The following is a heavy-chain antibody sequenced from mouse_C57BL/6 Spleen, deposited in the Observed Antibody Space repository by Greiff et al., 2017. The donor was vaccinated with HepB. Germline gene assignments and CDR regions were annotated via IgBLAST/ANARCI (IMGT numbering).Heavy chain of an antibody. D-gene: IGHD1-1*01. Sequence: VQLQESGPELVKPGASVKISCKASGYAFSSSWMNWVKQRPGKGLEWIGRIYPGDGDTNYNGKFKGKATLTADKSSSTAYMQLSSLTSEDSAVYFCAREAPYYYGSSSPLGYWGQGTTLTVSS. J-gene: IGHJ2*01. CDR2: IYPGDGDT. CDR3: AREAPYYYGSSSPLGY. V-gene: IGHV1-82*01. CDR1: GYAFSSSW.